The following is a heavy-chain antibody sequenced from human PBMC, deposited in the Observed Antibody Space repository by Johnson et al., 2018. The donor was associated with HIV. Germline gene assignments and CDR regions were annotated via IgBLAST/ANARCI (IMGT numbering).Heavy chain of an antibody. V-gene: IGHV3-30*02. CDR1: GFSFSSYG. J-gene: IGHJ3*02. Sequence: QVQLVESGGGVVQPGGSLILSCATSGFSFSSYGMYWVRQAPGKGLEWVSFIPYDGSDKYYTDSVKARFTISRDNSKNTLYLQMNSLRAEETAVYYCAKSPLGRLREGAFDIWGQGTMVTVSS. CDR2: IPYDGSDK. CDR3: AKSPLGRLREGAFDI. D-gene: IGHD7-27*01.